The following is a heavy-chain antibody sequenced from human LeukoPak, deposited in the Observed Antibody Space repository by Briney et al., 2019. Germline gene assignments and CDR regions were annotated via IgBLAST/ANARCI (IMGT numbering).Heavy chain of an antibody. CDR2: ISSSSSYI. J-gene: IGHJ4*02. D-gene: IGHD3-3*01. V-gene: IGHV3-21*01. CDR3: ARDLWYYDFWSGYRDY. Sequence: PGXSLRLSCAASGFTFSSYSMNWVRQAPGKGLEWVSSISSSSSYIYYADSVKGRFTISRDNAKNSLYLQMNSLRAEDTAVYYCARDLWYYDFWSGYRDYWGQGTLVTVSS. CDR1: GFTFSSYS.